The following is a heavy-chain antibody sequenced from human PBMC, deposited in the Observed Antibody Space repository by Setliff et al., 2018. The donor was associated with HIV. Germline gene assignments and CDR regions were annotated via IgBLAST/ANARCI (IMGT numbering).Heavy chain of an antibody. Sequence: SGPTAGEPTQTLTLTCTFSGFSLSTTGLRVTWIRQPPGKALEWLARIDWEDDKFYSTSLKTRLTISKDTSKNQVFLTMTNMDPVDTATYYCARTYGSASKLDYWGPGTLVTVSS. D-gene: IGHD3-10*01. CDR2: IDWEDDK. J-gene: IGHJ4*02. CDR1: GFSLSTTGLR. V-gene: IGHV2-70*04. CDR3: ARTYGSASKLDY.